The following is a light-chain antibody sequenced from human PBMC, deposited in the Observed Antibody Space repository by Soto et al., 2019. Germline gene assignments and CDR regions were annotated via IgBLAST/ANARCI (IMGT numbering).Light chain of an antibody. CDR2: SNN. CDR3: SATDDSLSGPV. Sequence: QSVLTQPPSASGTPGQRVTISCSGSSSNIGSNTVNWYQQLPGTAPKLLIYSNNQRPSGVPDRFSGSKSGTSASLAISGLRSEDEADYYCSATDDSLSGPVFGGGTKLTVL. V-gene: IGLV1-44*01. CDR1: SSNIGSNT. J-gene: IGLJ2*01.